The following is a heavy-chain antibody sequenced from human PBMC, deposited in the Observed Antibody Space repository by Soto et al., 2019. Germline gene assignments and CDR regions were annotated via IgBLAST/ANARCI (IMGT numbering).Heavy chain of an antibody. CDR3: ARGPKRGTGGSRTKTNYYHYGMDV. J-gene: IGHJ6*02. CDR2: MWFDGSRK. CDR1: GFSVSDFD. Sequence: QVQLVESGGGVVLPGRSLRLSCVASGFSVSDFDIHWVRQAPGKGLEWMAVMWFDGSRKYYVDSVKGRFAISRDISKNTVYLQTNSLRADDTAVIFCARGPKRGTGGSRTKTNYYHYGMDVWGQGTTVTVSS. V-gene: IGHV3-33*01. D-gene: IGHD2-8*02.